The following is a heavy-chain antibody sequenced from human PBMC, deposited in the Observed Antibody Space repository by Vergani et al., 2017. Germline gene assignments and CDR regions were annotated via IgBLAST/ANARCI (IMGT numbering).Heavy chain of an antibody. D-gene: IGHD6-6*01. CDR3: VSGSSSPVMYYYYYYGMDV. CDR1: GFTFSSYS. CDR2: ISSSSSYI. V-gene: IGHV3-21*01. J-gene: IGHJ6*02. Sequence: EVQLVESGGGLVKPGGSLRLSCAASGFTFSSYSMNWVRQAPGKGLEWVSSISSSSSYIYYADSVKGRFTISRDNAKNSLYLQMNSLRAEDTAVYYCVSGSSSPVMYYYYYYGMDVWGQGTTVTVSS.